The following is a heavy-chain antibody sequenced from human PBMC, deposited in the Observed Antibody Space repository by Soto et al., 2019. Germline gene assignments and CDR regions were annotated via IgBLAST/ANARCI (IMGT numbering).Heavy chain of an antibody. CDR2: LDPSDSYP. J-gene: IGHJ5*02. D-gene: IGHD3-10*01. CDR1: WFRFTSDW. CDR3: TRPRIEERGDLGP. V-gene: IGHV5-10-1*04. Sequence: GESLTISRKGSWFRFTSDWFSWVRQMPGKGLEWMGRLDPSDSYPRYSPPFQGQVTISADKSINTAYLQWSSLKASDTAMYYCTRPRIEERGDLGPWGHGTLVTVSS.